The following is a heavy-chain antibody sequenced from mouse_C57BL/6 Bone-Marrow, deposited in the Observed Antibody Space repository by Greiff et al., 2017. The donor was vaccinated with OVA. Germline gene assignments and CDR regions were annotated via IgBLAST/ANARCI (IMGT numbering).Heavy chain of an antibody. D-gene: IGHD1-1*01. J-gene: IGHJ1*03. V-gene: IGHV3-8*01. CDR1: GYSITSDY. CDR2: IRYSGST. CDR3: ARRLNYYGSSYFDD. Sequence: EVKLQESGPGLAKPSQTLSLTCSVTGYSITSDYWNWIRKFPGNKLEYMGYIRYSGSTYYNPSPKSRISLTRDTSKNQYYLQLNSVTTEDTATYYCARRLNYYGSSYFDDWGTGTTVTVSS.